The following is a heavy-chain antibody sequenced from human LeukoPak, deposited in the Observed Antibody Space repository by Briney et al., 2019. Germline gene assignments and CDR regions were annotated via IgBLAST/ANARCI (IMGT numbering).Heavy chain of an antibody. Sequence: GGSLRLSCAASGFTFNDYDMHWVRQAPGKGLEWVSFITGSGVTTSYADSVKGRFTISKDSAKHSLFLRMNSLRAEDTAVYYCARPTSSGSINSWGQGTLVTVSS. V-gene: IGHV3-48*01. J-gene: IGHJ4*02. CDR1: GFTFNDYD. CDR3: ARPTSSGSINS. CDR2: ITGSGVTT. D-gene: IGHD6-19*01.